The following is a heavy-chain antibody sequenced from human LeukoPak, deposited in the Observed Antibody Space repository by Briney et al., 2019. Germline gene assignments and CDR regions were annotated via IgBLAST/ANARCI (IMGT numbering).Heavy chain of an antibody. J-gene: IGHJ4*02. D-gene: IGHD3-10*01. Sequence: PSQTLSLTCTVSGGSISSGGYYWRWIRQHAGKGLEWIGYIYYSGSTYYHPSRKSQFTITVKTTKNQFSLKLSSVTAADTAVYYCARDDAGSSSRFDYWGQGTLVTVSS. CDR1: GGSISSGGYY. CDR3: ARDDAGSSSRFDY. CDR2: IYYSGST. V-gene: IGHV4-31*01.